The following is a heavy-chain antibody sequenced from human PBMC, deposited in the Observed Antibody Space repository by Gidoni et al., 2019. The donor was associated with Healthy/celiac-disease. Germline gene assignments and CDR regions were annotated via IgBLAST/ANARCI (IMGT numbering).Heavy chain of an antibody. CDR2: IWYDGSNK. D-gene: IGHD6-19*01. V-gene: IGHV3-33*01. J-gene: IGHJ4*02. CDR3: ARGSGTQYLTTVDFDY. CDR1: GFPFSSYG. Sequence: QVKLVESGGGVVQPGRSLRLSCAASGFPFSSYGMHWVRQAPGKGLEWVAVIWYDGSNKYYADAVKGRFTISRDNSKNTLYLQMNSLRAEDTAVYYCARGSGTQYLTTVDFDYWGQGTLVTVSS.